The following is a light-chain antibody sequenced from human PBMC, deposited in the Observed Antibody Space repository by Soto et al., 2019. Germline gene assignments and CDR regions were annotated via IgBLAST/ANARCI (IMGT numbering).Light chain of an antibody. J-gene: IGLJ3*02. V-gene: IGLV1-47*02. CDR2: SNN. CDR1: TSNIGRNF. Sequence: QSVLTQPPSASGTPGQKVTISCSGTTSNIGRNFVSWYQQVPGTAPKLLIYSNNQRPSGVPDRFSGSKSGSSASLAISGLRSEDEADYYCAVWDDSLRGVFGGGTKLTVL. CDR3: AVWDDSLRGV.